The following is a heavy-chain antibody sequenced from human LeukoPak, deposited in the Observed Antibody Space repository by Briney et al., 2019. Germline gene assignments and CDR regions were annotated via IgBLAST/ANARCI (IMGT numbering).Heavy chain of an antibody. J-gene: IGHJ4*02. Sequence: GGSLRLSCAASGFTFNSYWMSWVRQAPGKGLEWVANIKQDGGQKFYVDSVKGRFTISRDNAKNSLHLQMNSLRAEDTAVYYCARDGDYNWNYRSGFDYWGQGTLVTVSS. CDR2: IKQDGGQK. CDR1: GFTFNSYW. CDR3: ARDGDYNWNYRSGFDY. D-gene: IGHD1-7*01. V-gene: IGHV3-7*01.